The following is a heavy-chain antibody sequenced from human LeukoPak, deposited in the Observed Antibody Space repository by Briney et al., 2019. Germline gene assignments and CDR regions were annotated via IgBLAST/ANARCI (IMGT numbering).Heavy chain of an antibody. V-gene: IGHV1-69*10. CDR3: AREYYYDSSGITSYYYYGMDV. J-gene: IGHJ6*02. CDR2: IIPILGIA. Sequence: GASVKVSCKASGGTFSSYAISWARQAPGQGLEWMGGIIPILGIANYAQKFQGRVTITADKSTSTAYMELSSLRSEDTAVYYCAREYYYDSSGITSYYYYGMDVWGQGTTVTVSS. D-gene: IGHD3-22*01. CDR1: GGTFSSYA.